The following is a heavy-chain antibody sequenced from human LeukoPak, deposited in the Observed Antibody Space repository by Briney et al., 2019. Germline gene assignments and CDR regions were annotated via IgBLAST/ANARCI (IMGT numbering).Heavy chain of an antibody. CDR1: GGSISSYY. J-gene: IGHJ4*02. CDR3: ARGATSLSYFDS. D-gene: IGHD2/OR15-2a*01. CDR2: IYYSGST. Sequence: SETPSLTCTVSGGSISSYYWSWIRQPPGKGLEWIGYIYYSGSTNYSPSLKSRVTISVDTSKNQFSLKLSSVTAADTAVYYCARGATSLSYFDSRGQGTLVTVSS. V-gene: IGHV4-59*01.